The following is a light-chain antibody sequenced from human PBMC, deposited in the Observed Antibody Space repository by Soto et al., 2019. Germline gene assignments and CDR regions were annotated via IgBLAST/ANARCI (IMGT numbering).Light chain of an antibody. Sequence: EVMLTQSPGTLSLSPGERATLSCRASQSVSSNYFAWYQQKSGQAPRLLIYGASNRATGIPDRFSGSGSGTDFTLTIRRLAPEDFAVYYCQQYDTSPRTFGQGTKVEFK. CDR1: QSVSSNY. V-gene: IGKV3-20*01. CDR3: QQYDTSPRT. CDR2: GAS. J-gene: IGKJ1*01.